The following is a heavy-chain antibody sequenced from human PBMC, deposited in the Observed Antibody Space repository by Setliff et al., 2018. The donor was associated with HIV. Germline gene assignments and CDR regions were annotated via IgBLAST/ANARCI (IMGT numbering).Heavy chain of an antibody. V-gene: IGHV4-39*07. CDR3: ASLGYCSGVRCYQPSYYYYGLDV. CDR2: IYYSGST. CDR1: GGSISSSSYY. Sequence: SETLSLTCTVSGGSISSSSYYWGWIRQPPGKGLEWIGSIYYSGSTYYNPSLKSRVTISVDTSKNQFSLKLNSVTAADTAVYYCASLGYCSGVRCYQPSYYYYGLDVWGQGTTVTVSS. J-gene: IGHJ6*02. D-gene: IGHD2-15*01.